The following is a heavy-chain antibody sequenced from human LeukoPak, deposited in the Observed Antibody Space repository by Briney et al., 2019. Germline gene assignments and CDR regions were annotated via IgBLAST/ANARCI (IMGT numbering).Heavy chain of an antibody. V-gene: IGHV4-39*01. D-gene: IGHD6-19*01. CDR3: ARHEGSCWPNWFDP. J-gene: IGHJ5*02. CDR2: IYYSGST. CDR1: GGSISSSSYY. Sequence: SETLSLTCTVSGGSISSSSYYWGWIRQPPGKGLEWIGSIYYSGSTYDNPSLKSRLTISIDTSKNQFSQNLSSVTAADTAVYYCARHEGSCWPNWFDPWGQGTLVTVSS.